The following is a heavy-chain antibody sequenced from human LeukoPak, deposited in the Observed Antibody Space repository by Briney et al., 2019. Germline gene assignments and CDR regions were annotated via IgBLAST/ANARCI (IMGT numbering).Heavy chain of an antibody. CDR3: ARAEDSSGYYPYYFDY. CDR1: GGSISSYY. V-gene: IGHV4-4*07. J-gene: IGHJ4*02. D-gene: IGHD3-22*01. CDR2: IYTSGST. Sequence: SETLSLTCTVSGGSISSYYWSWTRQPAGKGLEWIGRIYTSGSTNYNPSLKSRVTMSVDTSKNQFSLKLSSVTAADTAVYYCARAEDSSGYYPYYFDYWGQGTLVTVSS.